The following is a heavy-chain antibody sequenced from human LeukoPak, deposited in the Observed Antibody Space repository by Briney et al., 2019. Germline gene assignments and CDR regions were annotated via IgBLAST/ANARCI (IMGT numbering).Heavy chain of an antibody. CDR1: GFTFSSYS. J-gene: IGHJ3*02. CDR3: ARDIGRIYGSGSI. D-gene: IGHD3-10*01. Sequence: GGSLRLSCAASGFTFSSYSMSWVRQAPGKGLEWVSSISTTSSSIDYADSLRGRFTISRDNAKNSLYLQMNSLRAEDTAVYYCARDIGRIYGSGSIWGQGTMVTVSS. CDR2: ISTTSSSI. V-gene: IGHV3-21*01.